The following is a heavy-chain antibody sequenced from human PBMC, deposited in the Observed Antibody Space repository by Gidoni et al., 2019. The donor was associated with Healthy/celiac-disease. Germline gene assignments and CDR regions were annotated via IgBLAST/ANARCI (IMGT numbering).Heavy chain of an antibody. V-gene: IGHV3-23*01. D-gene: IGHD2-15*01. CDR3: ATTLTIGYCSGGSCEPIDY. Sequence: EVQLLESGGGLVQPGGSLRLSWAASGFTFRSYAMRWVRQAPGKGLEWVSAISGSGGSTYYADSVKVRFTISRDNSKNTLYLQMNSLRAEDTAVYYCATTLTIGYCSGGSCEPIDYWGQGTLVTVSS. J-gene: IGHJ4*02. CDR1: GFTFRSYA. CDR2: ISGSGGST.